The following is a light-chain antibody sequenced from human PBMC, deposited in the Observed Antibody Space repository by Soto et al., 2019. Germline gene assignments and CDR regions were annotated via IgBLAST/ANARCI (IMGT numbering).Light chain of an antibody. J-gene: IGKJ5*01. CDR1: QSLNTD. CDR2: GAS. Sequence: EILMKPSPDSLSVSPGETATLSCRASQSLNTDLAWYQQKPGQAPRLLLYGASTRATGISTRFSGGGSGTEFTLTISGLQSEDSAVYYCQQYKSWPPITFGQGTRLEIK. V-gene: IGKV3-15*01. CDR3: QQYKSWPPIT.